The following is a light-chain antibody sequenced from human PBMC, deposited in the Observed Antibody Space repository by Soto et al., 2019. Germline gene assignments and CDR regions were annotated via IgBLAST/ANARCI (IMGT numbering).Light chain of an antibody. CDR1: QSVSH. Sequence: EIVLTQSPGTLSLSPGETATLSCRASQSVSHLAWYQQKPGQAPRLLVYAASSRATGIPDRFSGSGSGTDFTLTISRLEPEEFAVYYCQQYGGPPLYTVGQGT. J-gene: IGKJ2*01. V-gene: IGKV3-20*01. CDR3: QQYGGPPLYT. CDR2: AAS.